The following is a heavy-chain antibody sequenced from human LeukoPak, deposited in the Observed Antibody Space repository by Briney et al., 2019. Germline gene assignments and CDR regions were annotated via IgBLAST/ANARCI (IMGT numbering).Heavy chain of an antibody. CDR2: ISGRSSDI. J-gene: IGHJ4*02. CDR1: GFIFSHHA. Sequence: PGGSLRLSCAATGFIFSHHAMNWVRQAPGKGLEWVSSISGRSSDIYYADSVKGRFTISRDNAKNSLYLQMNRLRAEDTAIYYCARRGNYDGSGYDFWGQGTLVTVSS. CDR3: ARRGNYDGSGYDF. D-gene: IGHD3-22*01. V-gene: IGHV3-21*04.